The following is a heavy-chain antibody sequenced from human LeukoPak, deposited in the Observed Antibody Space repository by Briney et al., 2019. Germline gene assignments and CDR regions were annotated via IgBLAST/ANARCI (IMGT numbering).Heavy chain of an antibody. Sequence: SETLSLTCTVSGGSIRSGTYYWGWIRQPPGKGLEWIGSIYYNGNTYYNASLKSQVSISIDTSKNQFSLRLTSVTAADTAVYYCARQTGSGLFILPGGQGTLVTVSS. CDR3: ARQTGSGLFILP. J-gene: IGHJ4*02. V-gene: IGHV4-39*01. D-gene: IGHD3/OR15-3a*01. CDR2: IYYNGNT. CDR1: GGSIRSGTYY.